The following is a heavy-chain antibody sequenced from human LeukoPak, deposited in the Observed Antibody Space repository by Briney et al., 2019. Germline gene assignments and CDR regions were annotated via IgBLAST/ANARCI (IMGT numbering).Heavy chain of an antibody. V-gene: IGHV4-59*01. CDR2: IYYSGST. J-gene: IGHJ5*01. CDR3: ARADRLLSFWFDS. Sequence: SETLSLTCTVSGGSISSYYWSWIRQPPGKGLEWIGYIYYSGSTNYNPSLKSRVTISVDTSKNQFSLKLSSVTAADTAVYYCARADRLLSFWFDSWGQGTLVTVSS. CDR1: GGSISSYY. D-gene: IGHD3-22*01.